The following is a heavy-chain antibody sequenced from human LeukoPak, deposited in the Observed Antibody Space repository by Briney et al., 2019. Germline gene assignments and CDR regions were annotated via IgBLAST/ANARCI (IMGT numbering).Heavy chain of an antibody. CDR1: GGGFTFTSHA. D-gene: IGHD2/OR15-2a*01. CDR3: ADFFYDESADAFDI. J-gene: IGHJ3*02. V-gene: IGHV1-69*13. Sequence: SVKVSCKASGGGFTFTSHAITWVRQAPGQGLEWMGGLIPIYGSANYAQKFQGRVTITSDESTRTVHMEMSSLRPEDSAVYYCADFFYDESADAFDIWGQGTMVTVSS. CDR2: LIPIYGSA.